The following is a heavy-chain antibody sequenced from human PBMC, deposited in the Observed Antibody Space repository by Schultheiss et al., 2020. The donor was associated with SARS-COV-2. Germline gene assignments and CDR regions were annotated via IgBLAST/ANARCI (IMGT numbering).Heavy chain of an antibody. Sequence: SETLSLTCAVSGGSISSSNWWSWVRQPPGKGLEWIGYIYYSGSTNYNPSLKSRVTISVDKSKNQFSLKLSSVTAADTAVYYCARFSGSSGLYYYYYGMDVWGQGTTVTVSS. CDR2: IYYSGST. CDR1: GGSISSSNW. J-gene: IGHJ6*02. V-gene: IGHV4-4*02. D-gene: IGHD6-19*01. CDR3: ARFSGSSGLYYYYYGMDV.